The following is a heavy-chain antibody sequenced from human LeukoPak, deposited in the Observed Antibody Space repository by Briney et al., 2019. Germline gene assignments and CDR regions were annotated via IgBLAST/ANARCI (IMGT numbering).Heavy chain of an antibody. D-gene: IGHD6-6*01. Sequence: ASVKVSCKASGYTFTGYYMHWVRQAPGQGLEWMGWINPNSGGTNYAQKFQGRVTMTRDTSISTAYMELSRLRSDDTAVYYCASLSIGGSSGGYYYYYMDVWGKGTTVTVSS. CDR1: GYTFTGYY. J-gene: IGHJ6*03. CDR3: ASLSIGGSSGGYYYYYMDV. V-gene: IGHV1-2*02. CDR2: INPNSGGT.